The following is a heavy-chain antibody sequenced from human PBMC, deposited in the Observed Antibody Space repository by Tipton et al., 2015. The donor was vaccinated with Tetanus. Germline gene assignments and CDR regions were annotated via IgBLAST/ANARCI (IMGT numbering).Heavy chain of an antibody. Sequence: QLVQSGGEVKKPGESLKISCKGSGYIFNNYWIGWVRQMPGKGLEWMGIIYPGDSDTRYSPSFQGQVTISVDKSISTAYLQWSSLKASDTSMFYCAREHCSDGVCNFDYWGQGALVTVAS. CDR3: AREHCSDGVCNFDY. J-gene: IGHJ4*02. D-gene: IGHD2-15*01. CDR1: GYIFNNYW. V-gene: IGHV5-51*01. CDR2: IYPGDSDT.